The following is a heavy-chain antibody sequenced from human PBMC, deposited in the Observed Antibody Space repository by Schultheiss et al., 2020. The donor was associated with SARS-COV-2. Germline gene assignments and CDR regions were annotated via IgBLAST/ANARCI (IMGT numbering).Heavy chain of an antibody. CDR3: ARDHSRFLEWLFQGVMYFDY. CDR1: GYTFTGYY. V-gene: IGHV1-2*06. CDR2: INPNSGGT. D-gene: IGHD3-3*01. J-gene: IGHJ4*02. Sequence: ASVKVSCKASGYTFTGYYMHWVRQAPGQGLEWMGRINPNSGGTNYAQKFQGRVTMTTDTSTSTAYMVLRSLRSDDTAVYYCARDHSRFLEWLFQGVMYFDYWGQGTLVTVSS.